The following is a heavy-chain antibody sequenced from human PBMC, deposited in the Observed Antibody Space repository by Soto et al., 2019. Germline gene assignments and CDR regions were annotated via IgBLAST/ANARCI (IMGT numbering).Heavy chain of an antibody. CDR2: FDPEDGET. V-gene: IGHV1-24*01. Sequence: ASVKVSCKVSGYTLTELSMHWVRQAPGKGLEWMGGFDPEDGETIYAQKFQGRVTMTEDTSTDTAYMELSSLRSEDTAVYYCAIDKDIEGYCSGGSCYSGAFDIWGQGTMVTVSS. CDR3: AIDKDIEGYCSGGSCYSGAFDI. J-gene: IGHJ3*02. D-gene: IGHD2-15*01. CDR1: GYTLTELS.